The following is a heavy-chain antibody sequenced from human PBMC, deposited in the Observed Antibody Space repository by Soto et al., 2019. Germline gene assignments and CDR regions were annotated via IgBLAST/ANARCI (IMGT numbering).Heavy chain of an antibody. CDR1: GFIFNEYG. Sequence: ESGGGVVQPGRSLRLSCAASGFIFNEYGMHWVRQAPGKGLEWVAVLWYDGSNKYYAASVKGRFTFSRDNSKNTMSLQMNSLIAEDKAVYYCARWGCSGSNCNLNQRSFDLWGQGTLVTVSS. D-gene: IGHD2-15*01. CDR2: LWYDGSNK. CDR3: ARWGCSGSNCNLNQRSFDL. J-gene: IGHJ4*02. V-gene: IGHV3-33*03.